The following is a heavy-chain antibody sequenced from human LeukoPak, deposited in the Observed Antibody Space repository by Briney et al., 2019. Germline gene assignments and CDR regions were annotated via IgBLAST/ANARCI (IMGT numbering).Heavy chain of an antibody. J-gene: IGHJ5*02. V-gene: IGHV3-11*01. CDR2: ISGSGTTI. CDR1: AFTFRDFY. Sequence: GGSLRLSCAPSAFTFRDFYMSWIRQAPGKGLEWVSYISGSGTTIYYADSVKGRFTISRDNAKGSPYLQMNSLRVGDTAVYYSERVYGGFHPSSCEDWFYPWGQGTLVAVSP. D-gene: IGHD3-16*01. CDR3: ERVYGGFHPSSCEDWFYP.